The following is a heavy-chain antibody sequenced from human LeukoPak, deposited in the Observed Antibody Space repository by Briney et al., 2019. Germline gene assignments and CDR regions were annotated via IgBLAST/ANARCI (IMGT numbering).Heavy chain of an antibody. V-gene: IGHV1-3*01. CDR1: GYTFTSYA. J-gene: IGHJ4*02. Sequence: ASVKVSCKASGYTFTSYAMHWVRQAPGQRLEWMGWINAGNGNTKYSQKFQGRVTITRDTSASTAYVELSSLRSEDTAVYYCANHNWNDGGFDYWGQGTLVTVSS. CDR3: ANHNWNDGGFDY. D-gene: IGHD1-20*01. CDR2: INAGNGNT.